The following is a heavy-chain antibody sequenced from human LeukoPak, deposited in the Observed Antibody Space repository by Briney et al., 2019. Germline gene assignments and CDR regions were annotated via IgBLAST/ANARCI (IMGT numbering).Heavy chain of an antibody. V-gene: IGHV4-59*01. CDR2: IYYTGST. D-gene: IGHD3-10*01. CDR1: GGSISSYY. Sequence: PSETLALTCTVSGGSISSYYWSWIRQPSGKGRVGIGYIYYTGSTNYNPSLKSRVTISVDTSKNQFSLKLSSVTAADAAVYYCARYGSGGYRQFDYWGQGTLVTVSS. CDR3: ARYGSGGYRQFDY. J-gene: IGHJ4*02.